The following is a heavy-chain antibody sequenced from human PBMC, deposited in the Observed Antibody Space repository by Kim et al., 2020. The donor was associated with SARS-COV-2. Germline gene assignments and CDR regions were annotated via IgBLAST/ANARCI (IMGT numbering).Heavy chain of an antibody. CDR3: ARGYPLVGCNAFDI. J-gene: IGHJ3*02. V-gene: IGHV4-34*01. Sequence: SETLSLTCVVYGGSFSGYYWSWIRQPPGKGLEWLGEINHSGSPNHNPSPKSRVTISVAPSKNQFSLKLSSVTAADTAVYYCARGYPLVGCNAFDIWGQGTMVTVSS. CDR1: GGSFSGYY. D-gene: IGHD1-26*01. CDR2: INHSGSP.